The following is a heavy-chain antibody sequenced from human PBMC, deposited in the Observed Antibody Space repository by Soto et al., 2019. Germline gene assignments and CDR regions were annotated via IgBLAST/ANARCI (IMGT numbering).Heavy chain of an antibody. J-gene: IGHJ4*02. Sequence: GASVKVSCKASGYTFTSYGISWVRQAPGQGLEWMGWISAYNGNTNYAQKLQGRDTMTTDTYTSTAYMELRSLRSDDTAVYYCARDLGGYDSSGYSDYWGQGTLVTVSS. CDR2: ISAYNGNT. V-gene: IGHV1-18*04. CDR3: ARDLGGYDSSGYSDY. D-gene: IGHD3-22*01. CDR1: GYTFTSYG.